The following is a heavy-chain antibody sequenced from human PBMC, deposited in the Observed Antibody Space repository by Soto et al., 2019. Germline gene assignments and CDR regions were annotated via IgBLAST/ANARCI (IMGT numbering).Heavy chain of an antibody. D-gene: IGHD6-13*01. V-gene: IGHV1-46*03. CDR2: INPTTTTT. CDR1: ENTFSTYS. Sequence: ASVKVSFKASENTFSTYSLHWVRQAPGQGLEWMGVINPTTTTTTDAQKFQGRVTMTRDTSTSTVFLELSSLRSGDTAVYFCARDLYSTSWYMRAFDMWGQGTMVTVSS. J-gene: IGHJ3*02. CDR3: ARDLYSTSWYMRAFDM.